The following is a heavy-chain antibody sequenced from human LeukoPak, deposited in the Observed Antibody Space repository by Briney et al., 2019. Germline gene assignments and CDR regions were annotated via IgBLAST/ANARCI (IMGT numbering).Heavy chain of an antibody. J-gene: IGHJ4*02. CDR2: INHSGST. CDR1: GGSISSSSYY. Sequence: SETLSLTCTVSGGSISSSSYYWSWIRQPPGKGLEWIGEINHSGSTNYNPSLKSRVTISVDTSKNQFSLKLSSVTAADAAVYYCARAHEDSGYYYSDYWGQGTLVTVSS. D-gene: IGHD3-22*01. CDR3: ARAHEDSGYYYSDY. V-gene: IGHV4-39*07.